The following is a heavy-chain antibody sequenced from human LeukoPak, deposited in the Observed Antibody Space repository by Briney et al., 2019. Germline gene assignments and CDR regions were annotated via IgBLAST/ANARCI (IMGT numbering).Heavy chain of an antibody. D-gene: IGHD3-22*01. CDR3: ARDRIKYYDSSGYGGIDY. CDR2: ISSSSSYI. Sequence: PGGSLRLSCAASGFTFSSYSMNWVRQAPGKGREWVSSISSSSSYIYYADSVKGRFTNSRDNDKISLYLQMNRLRAEDTAVYYCARDRIKYYDSSGYGGIDYWGQGTLVTVSS. V-gene: IGHV3-21*06. J-gene: IGHJ4*02. CDR1: GFTFSSYS.